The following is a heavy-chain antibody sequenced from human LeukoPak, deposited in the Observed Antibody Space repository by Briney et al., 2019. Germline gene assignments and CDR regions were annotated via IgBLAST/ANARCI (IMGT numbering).Heavy chain of an antibody. D-gene: IGHD3-10*01. CDR3: ARSRAKHRRDAFDI. CDR1: GFTFSSYA. Sequence: PGGSLRLSCAASGFTFSSYAMHWVRQAPGKGLEWVAVISYDGSNKYYADSVKGRFTISRDNSKNTLYLQMNSLRAEDTAVYYCARSRAKHRRDAFDIWGQGTMVTVSS. V-gene: IGHV3-30*04. CDR2: ISYDGSNK. J-gene: IGHJ3*02.